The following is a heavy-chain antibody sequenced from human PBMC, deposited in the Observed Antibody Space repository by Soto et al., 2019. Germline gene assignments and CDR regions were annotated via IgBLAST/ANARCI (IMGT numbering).Heavy chain of an antibody. CDR1: GGSISSGGYF. V-gene: IGHV4-31*03. D-gene: IGHD1-1*01. Sequence: QVQLQESGPGLVKPSQTLSLTCTVSGGSISSGGYFWSWIRQPPGKGLEWIGNIFYSGTTYYNPSLKTSVTTSVDTSKIQFSLKPISVTAADTAVYFCARGVLYWGQGTLVTVSS. J-gene: IGHJ4*02. CDR2: IFYSGTT. CDR3: ARGVLY.